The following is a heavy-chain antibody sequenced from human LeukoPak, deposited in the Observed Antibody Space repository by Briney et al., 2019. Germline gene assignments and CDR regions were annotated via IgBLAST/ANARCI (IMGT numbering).Heavy chain of an antibody. V-gene: IGHV4-61*02. Sequence: SETLSLTCTVSGGSISSGSYYWSWIRQPAGKGLEWIGRIYTSGSTNYNPSLKSRVTISVDTSKNQFSLKLSSVTAADTAVYYCARLVVGASPFDYWGQGTLVTVSS. CDR2: IYTSGST. CDR1: GGSISSGSYY. CDR3: ARLVVGASPFDY. D-gene: IGHD1-26*01. J-gene: IGHJ4*02.